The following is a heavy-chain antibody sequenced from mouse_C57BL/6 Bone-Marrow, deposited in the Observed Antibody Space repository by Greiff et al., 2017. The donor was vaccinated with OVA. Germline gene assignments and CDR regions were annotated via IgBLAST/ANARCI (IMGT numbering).Heavy chain of an antibody. J-gene: IGHJ1*03. CDR1: GYTFTSYG. V-gene: IGHV1-81*01. CDR3: AHLRRDWYFDV. CDR2: IYPRRGNI. Sequence: QVQLQQSGAELARPGASVKLSCKAFGYTFTSYGISWLKQRTGQGLEWIGEIYPRRGNIYYNEKFKGKATLTADKSSSTAYMELRSLQSEDSAVYFCAHLRRDWYFDVWGTGTTVTVSS. D-gene: IGHD2-12*01.